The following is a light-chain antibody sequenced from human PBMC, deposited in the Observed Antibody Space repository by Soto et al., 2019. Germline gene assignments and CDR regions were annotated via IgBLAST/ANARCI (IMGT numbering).Light chain of an antibody. CDR3: QQYEDLPLT. CDR1: QDISNS. J-gene: IGKJ4*01. CDR2: DAS. V-gene: IGKV1-33*01. Sequence: DIQMTQSPSALSASVGDRVTITCRASQDISNSLNWYQQKPGKAPKLLIFDASSVETGVPSRSSGSGSGTDFTFTITSLQPEDIATYHCQQYEDLPLTFGGGTKVEIK.